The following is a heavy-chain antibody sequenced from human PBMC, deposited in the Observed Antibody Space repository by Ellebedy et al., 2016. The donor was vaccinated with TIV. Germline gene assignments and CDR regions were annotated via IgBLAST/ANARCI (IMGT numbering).Heavy chain of an antibody. J-gene: IGHJ3*02. Sequence: GGSLRLXXTASGFNFSDYAMTWVRQAPGKGLEWLSAITGSGDGGRTYSADSVKGRFTISRDNSKNTLYLQMNSLRAEDTAVYYCAGRSGTYSDAFDIWGQGTMVTVSS. D-gene: IGHD1-26*01. CDR3: AGRSGTYSDAFDI. CDR1: GFNFSDYA. V-gene: IGHV3-23*01. CDR2: ITGSGDGGRT.